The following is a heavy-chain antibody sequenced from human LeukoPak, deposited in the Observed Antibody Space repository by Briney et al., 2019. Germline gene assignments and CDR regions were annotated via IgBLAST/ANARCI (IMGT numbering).Heavy chain of an antibody. CDR2: IYYSGST. Sequence: SETLSLTCSVSGGSISSYYWSWIRQSPGKGLEWIGYIYYSGSTNYNPSLKSRVTISVDPSKNQFSLKLSSVTAADTAVYYSASRVSGPWRQGTMVSVCS. V-gene: IGHV4-59*08. J-gene: IGHJ5*02. CDR3: ASRVSGP. CDR1: GGSISSYY. D-gene: IGHD2/OR15-2a*01.